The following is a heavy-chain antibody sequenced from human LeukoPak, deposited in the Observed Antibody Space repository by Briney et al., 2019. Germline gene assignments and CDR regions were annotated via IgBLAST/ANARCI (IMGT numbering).Heavy chain of an antibody. CDR1: GGSISSYY. CDR2: IYYSGST. V-gene: IGHV4-59*01. CDR3: AREQQQPVFDY. J-gene: IGHJ4*02. Sequence: SETLSLTCTVSGGSISSYYWSWIRQPPGKGLEWIGYIYYSGSTNYNPSLKSRVTISVDTSKNQFSLKLSSVTAADTAVYYCAREQQQPVFDYWGQGTLVTVSS. D-gene: IGHD6-13*01.